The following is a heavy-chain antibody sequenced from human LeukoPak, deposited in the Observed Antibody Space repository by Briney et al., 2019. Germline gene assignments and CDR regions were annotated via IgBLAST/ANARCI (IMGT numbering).Heavy chain of an antibody. CDR2: IVVGSGST. CDR1: GFTFTSSA. CDR3: AADDAGHTPLGEPTGKFDP. Sequence: SVKVSCKASGFTFTSSAMQWVRQARGQRLEWIGWIVVGSGSTNYAQKFQERVTITRDMSTSTAYMELSSLRSEDTAVYYCAADDAGHTPLGEPTGKFDPWGQGTLVTVSS. J-gene: IGHJ5*02. D-gene: IGHD1-14*01. V-gene: IGHV1-58*02.